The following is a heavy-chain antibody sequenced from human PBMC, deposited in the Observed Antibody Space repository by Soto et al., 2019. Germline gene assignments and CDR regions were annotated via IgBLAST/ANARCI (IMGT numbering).Heavy chain of an antibody. V-gene: IGHV3-33*01. Sequence: GGSLRLSCAASGFTFSNYGMHWVRQAPGKGLEWVAIIWHDGNNKYYADSVRGRFIIPRDNSKNRLYLQMNSLRAEDTAVYYCASDLVGASDSYGLDVWGQGTPVTVSS. D-gene: IGHD1-26*01. J-gene: IGHJ6*02. CDR3: ASDLVGASDSYGLDV. CDR1: GFTFSNYG. CDR2: IWHDGNNK.